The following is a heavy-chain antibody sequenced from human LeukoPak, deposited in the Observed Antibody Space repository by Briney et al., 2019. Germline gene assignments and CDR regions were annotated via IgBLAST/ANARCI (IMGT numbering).Heavy chain of an antibody. CDR1: GGSFSGYY. Sequence: SETLSLTCAVYGGSFSGYYWSWIRQPPGKGLEWIGEINHSGSTNYNPSLKSRVTISVDTSKNQFSLKLSSVTAADTAVYYCARGGIAAAGHNWFDPWGREPWSPSPQ. CDR3: ARGGIAAAGHNWFDP. D-gene: IGHD6-13*01. CDR2: INHSGST. V-gene: IGHV4-34*01. J-gene: IGHJ5*02.